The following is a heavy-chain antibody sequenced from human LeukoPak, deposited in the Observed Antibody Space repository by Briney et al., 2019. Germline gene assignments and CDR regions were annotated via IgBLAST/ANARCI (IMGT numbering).Heavy chain of an antibody. CDR3: ASFIPAAILGFQH. CDR2: IYYSGST. J-gene: IGHJ1*01. CDR1: GGSISSGDYY. V-gene: IGHV4-30-4*08. Sequence: SETLSLTCTVSGGSISSGDYYWSWIRQPRGKGLEWIGYIYYSGSTYYNPSLKSRVTISVDTSMNQFSLNLSSVTAADTAVYYCASFIPAAILGFQHWGQGTRVTVSS. D-gene: IGHD2-2*01.